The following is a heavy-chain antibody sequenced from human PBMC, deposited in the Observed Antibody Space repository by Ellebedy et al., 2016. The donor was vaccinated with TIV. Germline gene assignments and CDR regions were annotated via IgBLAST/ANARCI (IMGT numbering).Heavy chain of an antibody. V-gene: IGHV1-46*04. D-gene: IGHD6-19*01. CDR2: INPSVGSK. Sequence: AASVNVSCKASGYTFTSYFMHWVRQAPGQGLEWMGIINPSVGSKTYAQKLQGRVTMTRDTSTSTVYMELSSLRPEETAVYYCARARSSGWLHTPDYWGQGTLVTVSS. CDR3: ARARSSGWLHTPDY. CDR1: GYTFTSYF. J-gene: IGHJ4*02.